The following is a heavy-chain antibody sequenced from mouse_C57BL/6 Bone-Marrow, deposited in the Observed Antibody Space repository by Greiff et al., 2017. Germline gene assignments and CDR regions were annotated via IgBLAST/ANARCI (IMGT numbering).Heavy chain of an antibody. CDR3: ARYGSGLYAMDY. CDR2: ISNGGGST. V-gene: IGHV5-12*01. J-gene: IGHJ4*01. D-gene: IGHD3-2*02. CDR1: GFTFSDYY. Sequence: DVKLVESGGGLVQPGGSLKLSCAASGFTFSDYYMYWVRQTPEKRLEWVAYISNGGGSTYYPDTVKGRFTISRDNAKNTLYLQMSRLKSEDTAMYYWARYGSGLYAMDYWGQGTSVTVSS.